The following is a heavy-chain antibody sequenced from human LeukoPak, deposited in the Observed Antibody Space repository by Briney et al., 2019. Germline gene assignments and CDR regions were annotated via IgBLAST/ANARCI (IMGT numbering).Heavy chain of an antibody. D-gene: IGHD1-26*01. V-gene: IGHV4-39*01. J-gene: IGHJ4*02. CDR3: ARNASDSGTSYFDY. CDR1: GGSISSGTYY. CDR2: IYYSGNT. Sequence: TSETLSLTCTVSGGSISSGTYYWGWVRQPPGKGLAWIGSIYYSGNTSYNPSRKSRVTISVDTSKNQFSLKLDSVTAADTAVYYCARNASDSGTSYFDYWGQGTLVTVSS.